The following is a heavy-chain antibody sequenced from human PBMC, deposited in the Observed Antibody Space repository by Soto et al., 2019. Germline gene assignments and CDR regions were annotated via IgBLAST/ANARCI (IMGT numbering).Heavy chain of an antibody. CDR2: IIPIFGTA. CDR3: ARTPDCGGGSCYPSYFDY. V-gene: IGHV1-69*01. CDR1: GGTFSSYA. Sequence: QVQLVQSGAEVKKPGSSVKVSCKASGGTFSSYAISWVRQAPGQGLDWMGGIIPIFGTANYAQKFQGRVTITADESTSPAYMELSSLRSEDTAVYYCARTPDCGGGSCYPSYFDYWGQGTLVTVSS. J-gene: IGHJ4*02. D-gene: IGHD2-15*01.